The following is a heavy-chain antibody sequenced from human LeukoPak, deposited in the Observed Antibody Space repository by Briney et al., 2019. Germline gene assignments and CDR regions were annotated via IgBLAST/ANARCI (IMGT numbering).Heavy chain of an antibody. CDR3: ARDVSILSNWFDP. J-gene: IGHJ5*02. D-gene: IGHD5/OR15-5a*01. CDR2: IYTSGST. CDR1: GGSFSSGSYY. V-gene: IGHV4-61*02. Sequence: SETLSLTCTVSGGSFSSGSYYWSWIRQPAGKGLEWIGRIYTSGSTNYNPSLKSRVTISVDTSKNQFSLKLSSVTAADTAVYYCARDVSILSNWFDPWGQGTLVTVSS.